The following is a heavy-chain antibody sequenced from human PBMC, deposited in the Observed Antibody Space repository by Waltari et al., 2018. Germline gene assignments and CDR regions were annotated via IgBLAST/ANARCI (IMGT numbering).Heavy chain of an antibody. CDR2: IYHSGST. Sequence: QVQLQESGPGLVKPSETLSLTCAVSGYSISSGYYWGWIRQPPGKGLEWIGSIYHSGSTYYNQYLKSRVTISVDTSKNQFYLKLSSVTAADTAVYYCARGYSYGYFDYWGQGTLVTVSS. V-gene: IGHV4-38-2*01. J-gene: IGHJ4*02. CDR3: ARGYSYGYFDY. D-gene: IGHD5-18*01. CDR1: GYSISSGYY.